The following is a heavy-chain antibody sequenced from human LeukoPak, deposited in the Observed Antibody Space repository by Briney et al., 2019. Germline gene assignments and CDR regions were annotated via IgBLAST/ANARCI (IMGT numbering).Heavy chain of an antibody. V-gene: IGHV4-61*01. CDR3: ARVVIDATFDY. D-gene: IGHD2-15*01. Sequence: SETLSLTCAVSGGSVSSGSYYWNWIRQPPGKGLEWIVHIYYSGGTIYNPSLKSRVTILVDTSKNQFSLELSSVTAADTAVYYCARVVIDATFDYWSQGTLVTVSS. CDR2: IYYSGGT. CDR1: GGSVSSGSYY. J-gene: IGHJ4*02.